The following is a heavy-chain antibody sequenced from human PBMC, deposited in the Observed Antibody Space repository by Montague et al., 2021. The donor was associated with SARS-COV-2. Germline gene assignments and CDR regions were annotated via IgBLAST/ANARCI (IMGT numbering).Heavy chain of an antibody. V-gene: IGHV4-34*01. CDR1: GGSFSDYF. J-gene: IGHJ4*02. CDR3: ARGRQHFNMIVVVMTGGEYYFDY. Sequence: SETLSLTCAVYGGSFSDYFWTWIRKPPGKGLEWIGEINHRGTSNYNPSLKSRGSISVDTAKNQFSLYLGSVTAADTAVYYCARGRQHFNMIVVVMTGGEYYFDYWGQGTLVTVSS. D-gene: IGHD3-22*01. CDR2: INHRGTS.